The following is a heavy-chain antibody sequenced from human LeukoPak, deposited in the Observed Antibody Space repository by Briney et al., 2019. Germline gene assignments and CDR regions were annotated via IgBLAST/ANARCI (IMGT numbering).Heavy chain of an antibody. CDR2: IYYSGST. Sequence: SETLSLTCTVSGGSISSYYWSWIRQPPGKGLEWIGYIYYSGSTNYNPSLKSRVTISVDTSKHQFSLKLSSETAPDKAVYYCARVESSWYIEKWGQGTLVTVSS. CDR3: ARVESSWYIEK. CDR1: GGSISSYY. D-gene: IGHD6-13*01. J-gene: IGHJ4*02. V-gene: IGHV4-59*01.